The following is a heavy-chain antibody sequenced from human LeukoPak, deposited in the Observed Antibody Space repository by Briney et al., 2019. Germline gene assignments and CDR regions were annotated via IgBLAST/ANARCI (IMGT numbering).Heavy chain of an antibody. CDR1: GGSISSYY. Sequence: SPSETLSLTCTVSGGSISSYYWSWIRQPPGKGLEWIGYIYYSGSTNYNPSLKSRVTISVDTSKNQFSLKLSSVTAEDTAVYYCARHRDESYYYYGMDVWGQGTTVTVSS. CDR2: IYYSGST. V-gene: IGHV4-59*08. CDR3: ARHRDESYYYYGMDV. J-gene: IGHJ6*02.